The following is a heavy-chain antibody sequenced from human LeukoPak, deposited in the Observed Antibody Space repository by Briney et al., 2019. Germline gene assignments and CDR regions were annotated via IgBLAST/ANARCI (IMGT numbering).Heavy chain of an antibody. CDR2: ISNDGDT. CDR3: ARGTVVAARFDY. D-gene: IGHD2-15*01. V-gene: IGHV3-53*01. J-gene: IGHJ4*02. Sequence: GGSLRLSCAASGFTVSSNYMSWVRQGPGKGLECVSVISNDGDTYYADSVKGRFTISRDNSKNTLYLQMNSLRAEDTAVYYCARGTVVAARFDYWGQGTLVTVSS. CDR1: GFTVSSNY.